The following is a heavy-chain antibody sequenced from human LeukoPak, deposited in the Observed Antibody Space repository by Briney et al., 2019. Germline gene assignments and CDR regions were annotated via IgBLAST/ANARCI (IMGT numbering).Heavy chain of an antibody. V-gene: IGHV3-48*01. CDR1: GFTFSSYE. J-gene: IGHJ3*02. CDR3: VRGPRYYDDSGFHYGVFDI. Sequence: GGSLRLSCAASGFTFSSYEMNWVRQAPGKGLEWVSYISSSSSTIYYADSVKGRFIISRDNSKNTLSLQMNSLTADDTAVYYCVRGPRYYDDSGFHYGVFDIWGQGTLVTVSS. D-gene: IGHD3-16*01. CDR2: ISSSSSTI.